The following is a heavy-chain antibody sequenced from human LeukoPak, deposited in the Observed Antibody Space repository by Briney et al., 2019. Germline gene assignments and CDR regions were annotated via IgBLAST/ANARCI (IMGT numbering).Heavy chain of an antibody. CDR1: GFTLSSYA. D-gene: IGHD3-10*01. CDR2: ISGSGADT. CDR3: AKQLDSGNYYPTGDDY. V-gene: IGHV3-23*01. J-gene: IGHJ4*02. Sequence: GRSLRLSCAASGFTLSSYATTWVRQAPGKGLEWVSAISGSGADTYYADSVKGRFTISRDTSKNTVYLQMNSLRDEDTAVYYCAKQLDSGNYYPTGDDYWGQGTLVTVSS.